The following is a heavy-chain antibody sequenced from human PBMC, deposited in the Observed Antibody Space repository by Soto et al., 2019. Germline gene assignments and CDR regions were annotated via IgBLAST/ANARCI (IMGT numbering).Heavy chain of an antibody. Sequence: QVQLVESGGGVVQPGGSLRLSCAASGFAFSTYGMHWVRQAPGKGLEWLAVISYDGSIDYYADSVKGRFTISRDNPKNTLYLQMNSLRPDDTAVYFCAKEGGPGRTGGATRYRYDCWGQGTLDTVSS. D-gene: IGHD3-16*01. CDR3: AKEGGPGRTGGATRYRYDC. J-gene: IGHJ4*02. V-gene: IGHV3-30*18. CDR1: GFAFSTYG. CDR2: ISYDGSID.